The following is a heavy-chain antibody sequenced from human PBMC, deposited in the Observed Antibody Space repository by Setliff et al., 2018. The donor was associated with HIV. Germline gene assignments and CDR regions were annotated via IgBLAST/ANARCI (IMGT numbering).Heavy chain of an antibody. D-gene: IGHD1-26*01. J-gene: IGHJ4*02. CDR1: GFVFSDHS. V-gene: IGHV3-48*01. CDR3: VRDQLRWPERWDFDL. CDR2: ITATGTTV. Sequence: GGSLRLSCAGSGFVFSDHSFHWVRQSPGEGLEWLAYITATGTTVSYADSVRGRFIISRDPFNNVLFLQMKRLRVEDTALYYCVRDQLRWPERWDFDLWGQGTLVTVSS.